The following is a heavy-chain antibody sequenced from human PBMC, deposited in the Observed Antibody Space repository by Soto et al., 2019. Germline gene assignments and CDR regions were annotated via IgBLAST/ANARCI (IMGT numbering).Heavy chain of an antibody. CDR1: GFTFSSYA. J-gene: IGHJ1*01. CDR3: AKDEGYDSSGYHVQH. Sequence: GGSLRLSCAASGFTFSSYAMSWVRQAPGKGLEWVSAISGSGGSTYYADSVKGRFTISRDNSKNTLYLQMNSLRAEDTAVYYCAKDEGYDSSGYHVQHWGQGTLVTVSS. D-gene: IGHD3-22*01. CDR2: ISGSGGST. V-gene: IGHV3-23*01.